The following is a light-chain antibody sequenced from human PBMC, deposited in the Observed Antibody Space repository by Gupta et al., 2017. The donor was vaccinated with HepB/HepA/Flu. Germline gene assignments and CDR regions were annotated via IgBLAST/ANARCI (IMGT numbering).Light chain of an antibody. J-gene: IGKJ1*01. CDR2: GTS. Sequence: ELVLTQTTATLPLSPGERATLSCRASQRVNSKDLAWYQQKPGQAPRLLIYGTSNRATGIPDRFSGSGYGTEFTLTITRREPEDFAVYVCQEPGNQPPWTFGQGTKVEIK. CDR3: QEPGNQPPWT. V-gene: IGKV3-20*01. CDR1: QRVNSKD.